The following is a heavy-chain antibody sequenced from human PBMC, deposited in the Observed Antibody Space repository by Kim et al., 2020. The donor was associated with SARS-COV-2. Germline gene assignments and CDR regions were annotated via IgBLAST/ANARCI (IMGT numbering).Heavy chain of an antibody. J-gene: IGHJ1*01. Sequence: YADSVKGRFTISRDNSKNTLYLQMNSLRAEDTAVYYCAKDRGVTSGYFQHWGQGTLVTVSS. CDR3: AKDRGVTSGYFQH. D-gene: IGHD3-10*01. V-gene: IGHV3-33*06.